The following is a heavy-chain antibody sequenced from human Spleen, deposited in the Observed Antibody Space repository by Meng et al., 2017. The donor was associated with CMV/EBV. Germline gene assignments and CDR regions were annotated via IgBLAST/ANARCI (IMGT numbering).Heavy chain of an antibody. D-gene: IGHD6-6*01. CDR2: IYYSGST. CDR3: ARGSSPGYYYYGMDV. Sequence: GSLRLSCTVSGGSISSSSYYWGWIRQPPGKGLEWIGSIYYSGSTYYNPSLKSRVTISVDTSKNQFSLKLSSVTAADTAVYYCARGSSPGYYYYGMDVWGQGTTVTVSS. V-gene: IGHV4-39*07. J-gene: IGHJ6*02. CDR1: GGSISSSSYY.